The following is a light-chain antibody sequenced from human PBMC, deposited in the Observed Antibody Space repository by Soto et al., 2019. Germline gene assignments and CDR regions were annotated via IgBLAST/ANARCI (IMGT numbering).Light chain of an antibody. J-gene: IGKJ2*01. Sequence: EIVMTQSPATLSVSPGERATLSCRASQSVSSNFAWYQQKPGQAPRLLIYGASTRATGIPARFSGSGSGTEFTLNISSLQSADFAVYYCQQYNNWPPYTFGQGTKLEIK. CDR2: GAS. CDR3: QQYNNWPPYT. CDR1: QSVSSN. V-gene: IGKV3-15*01.